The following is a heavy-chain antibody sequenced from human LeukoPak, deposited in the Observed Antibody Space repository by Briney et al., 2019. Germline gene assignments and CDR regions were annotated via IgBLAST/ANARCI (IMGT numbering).Heavy chain of an antibody. J-gene: IGHJ4*02. Sequence: ASETLSLTCTVSGGSISSSSYYWGWIRQPPGKGLEWIGSIYYSGSTYYNPSLKSRVTISVDTSKNQFSLKLSSVTAADTAVYYCAGGRYFDWLSPAYFDYWGQGTLVTVSS. CDR2: IYYSGST. CDR1: GGSISSSSYY. V-gene: IGHV4-39*07. D-gene: IGHD3-9*01. CDR3: AGGRYFDWLSPAYFDY.